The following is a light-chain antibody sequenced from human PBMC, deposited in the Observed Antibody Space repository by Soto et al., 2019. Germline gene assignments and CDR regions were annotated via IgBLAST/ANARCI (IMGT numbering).Light chain of an antibody. CDR3: QQYNSLSPKT. CDR1: QSISSW. CDR2: DAS. Sequence: DIQMTQSPSTLSASVGDRVTITCRASQSISSWLAWYQQKPGKAPKLLIYDASSLESGVPSRFSGSGSGTEFTLTISSLQPDDFATYYCQQYNSLSPKTFGQGTKVDIK. J-gene: IGKJ1*01. V-gene: IGKV1-5*01.